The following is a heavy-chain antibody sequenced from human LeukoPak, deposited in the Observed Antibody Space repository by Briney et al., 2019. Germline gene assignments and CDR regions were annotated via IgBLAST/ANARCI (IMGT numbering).Heavy chain of an antibody. D-gene: IGHD3-22*01. CDR2: ISAYNGNT. CDR1: GYTFTSYG. Sequence: ASVKVSCKASGYTFTSYGISWVRQAPGQGLEWMGWISAYNGNTNYAQKLQGRVTMTTDTSTSTAYMELRSLRSDDTAVYYCARDGPTYYYDSSGYYYGAHEGVWFDPWGQGTLVTVSS. V-gene: IGHV1-18*01. J-gene: IGHJ5*02. CDR3: ARDGPTYYYDSSGYYYGAHEGVWFDP.